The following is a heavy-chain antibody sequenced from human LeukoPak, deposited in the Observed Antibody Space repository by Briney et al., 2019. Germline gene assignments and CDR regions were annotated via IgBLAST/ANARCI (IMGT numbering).Heavy chain of an antibody. D-gene: IGHD3-22*01. CDR1: GFTYNNYW. CDR2: IKQDGSEQ. CDR3: ARVYSDSSGYSHYFDY. J-gene: IGHJ4*02. Sequence: GGSLRLSCVASGFTYNNYWMSWVRQAPGKGPEWVANIKQDGSEQYYVDSLKGRFTISRDNTQNSLYLQMNSLRAEDTAVYYCARVYSDSSGYSHYFDYWGQGTLVTVSS. V-gene: IGHV3-7*01.